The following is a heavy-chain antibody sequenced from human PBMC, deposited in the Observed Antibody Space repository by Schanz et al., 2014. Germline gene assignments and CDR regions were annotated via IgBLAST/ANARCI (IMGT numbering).Heavy chain of an antibody. CDR2: ISYSGST. CDR3: ARLIAARSGVGYDYHYGMDV. D-gene: IGHD6-6*01. V-gene: IGHV4-59*01. Sequence: QVQLQESGPGLVKPSETLSLNCRISGSINSYYWSWIRQPPGKGLEWIGYISYSGSTNYNPSLRSRVTISLDRSRNQFSLNLRTVTAADTAIYYCARLIAARSGVGYDYHYGMDVWGQGTTVIVSS. CDR1: GSINSYY. J-gene: IGHJ6*02.